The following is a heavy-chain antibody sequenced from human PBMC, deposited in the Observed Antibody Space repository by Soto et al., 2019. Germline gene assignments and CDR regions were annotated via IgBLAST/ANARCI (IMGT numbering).Heavy chain of an antibody. V-gene: IGHV1-24*01. CDR1: GYTLTELS. CDR3: ATDSPIPYCGGDCYSAWLDP. D-gene: IGHD2-21*02. Sequence: ASVKVSCKVSGYTLTELSMHWVRQAPGKGLEWMGGFDPEDGETIYAQKFQGRVTMTEDTSTDTAYMELSSLRSEDTAVYYCATDSPIPYCGGDCYSAWLDPWGQGTLVTVSS. J-gene: IGHJ5*02. CDR2: FDPEDGET.